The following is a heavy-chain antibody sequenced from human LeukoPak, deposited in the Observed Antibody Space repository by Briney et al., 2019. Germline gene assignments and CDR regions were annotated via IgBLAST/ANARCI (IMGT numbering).Heavy chain of an antibody. V-gene: IGHV1-2*02. CDR3: ARDPVVSSYGLVSWFDP. CDR2: INPDSGGT. D-gene: IGHD5-18*01. CDR1: GYTFTGYY. J-gene: IGHJ5*02. Sequence: ASVKVSCKASGYTFTGYYMHWVRQAPGQGLEWMGWINPDSGGTNYAQKFQGRVTMTRDTSINTAYMELSRLRSDDTAVYYCARDPVVSSYGLVSWFDPWGQGALVIVSS.